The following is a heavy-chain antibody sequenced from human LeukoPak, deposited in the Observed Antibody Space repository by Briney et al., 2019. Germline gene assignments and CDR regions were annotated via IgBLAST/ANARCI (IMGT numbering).Heavy chain of an antibody. V-gene: IGHV3-23*01. CDR2: ISGSGGST. CDR1: GGTFSSYA. D-gene: IGHD6-13*01. J-gene: IGHJ4*02. Sequence: GASVKVSCKASGGTFSSYAMSWVRQAPGKGLEWVSAISGSGGSTYYADSVKGRFTISRDNSKNTLYLQMNSLRAEDTAVYYCAKDSTGYSSSWGQGTLVTVSS. CDR3: AKDSTGYSSS.